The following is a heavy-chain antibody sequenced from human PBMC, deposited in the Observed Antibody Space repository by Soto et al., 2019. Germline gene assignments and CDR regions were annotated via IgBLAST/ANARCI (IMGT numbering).Heavy chain of an antibody. CDR2: IKSKTDGGTT. Sequence: PGGSLRLSCAASGFTFSNAWMSWVRQAPGKGLEWVGRIKSKTDGGTTDYAAPVKGRFTISRDDSKNTLYLQMNSLKTEDTAVYYCTTYYGSGSYDKYYYYYYYMDVWGKGTTVTSP. CDR1: GFTFSNAW. D-gene: IGHD3-10*01. CDR3: TTYYGSGSYDKYYYYYYYMDV. V-gene: IGHV3-15*01. J-gene: IGHJ6*03.